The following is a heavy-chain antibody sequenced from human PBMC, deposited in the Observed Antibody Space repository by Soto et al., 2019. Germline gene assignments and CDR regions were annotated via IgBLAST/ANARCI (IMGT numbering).Heavy chain of an antibody. CDR3: ARFGISFVRGNIRGDHYGLDV. CDR1: GFTFSSYT. J-gene: IGHJ6*02. V-gene: IGHV3-21*05. CDR2: INSIGSYL. D-gene: IGHD3-10*01. Sequence: EVRLVESGGGLVNSGGSLRLSCAAAGFTFSSYTMNWVLQAPGRDLEWVANINSIGSYLWDVDSVQGRFTIYRDNAKNSSYLQMNSLRADDTAVYYGARFGISFVRGNIRGDHYGLDVWGHGTTVTVSS.